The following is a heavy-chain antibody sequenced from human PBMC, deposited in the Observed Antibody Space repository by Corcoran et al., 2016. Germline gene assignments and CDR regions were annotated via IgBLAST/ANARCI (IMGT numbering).Heavy chain of an antibody. Sequence: QVQLVQSGAEVKKPGASVKVSCKASGYTFTSYGISWVRQAPGQGLEWMGWISAYNGNTNYAQKLQGRVTMTTDTSTSTAYMELRSLRSDDTAVYYCARDARSYDFWSGYYTWFDPWGQGTLVTVSS. CDR3: ARDARSYDFWSGYYTWFDP. D-gene: IGHD3-3*01. CDR1: GYTFTSYG. CDR2: ISAYNGNT. J-gene: IGHJ5*02. V-gene: IGHV1-18*01.